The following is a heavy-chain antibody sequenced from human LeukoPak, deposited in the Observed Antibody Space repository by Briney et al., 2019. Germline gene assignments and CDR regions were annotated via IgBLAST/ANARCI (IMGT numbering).Heavy chain of an antibody. Sequence: ASVKVSCKASGYTVTSYYMHWVRQAAGQGLEWMGILNPSGGSTSYARKFQGRATLTRATSTSTVYMELSSLRSEDPAVYYCASVYNYGMDGWGQGTTVIVSS. CDR1: GYTVTSYY. CDR3: ASVYNYGMDG. V-gene: IGHV1-46*01. J-gene: IGHJ6*02. CDR2: LNPSGGST.